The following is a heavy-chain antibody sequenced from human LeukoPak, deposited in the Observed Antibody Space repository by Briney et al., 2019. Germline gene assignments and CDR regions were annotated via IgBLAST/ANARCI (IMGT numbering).Heavy chain of an antibody. CDR1: GFTFSSHG. D-gene: IGHD6-13*01. Sequence: GGSLRLSCAASGFTFSSHGMHWVRQAPGKGLEWVAFIRYDGSNKYYADSVKGRFTISRDNSKNTLYLQMNSLRAGDTAAYYCAKVGHYSSSWDFDYWGQGTLVAVSS. V-gene: IGHV3-30*02. J-gene: IGHJ4*02. CDR2: IRYDGSNK. CDR3: AKVGHYSSSWDFDY.